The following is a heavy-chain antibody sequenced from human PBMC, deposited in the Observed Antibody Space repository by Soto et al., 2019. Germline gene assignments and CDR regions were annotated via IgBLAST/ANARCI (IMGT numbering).Heavy chain of an antibody. Sequence: QVQLQESGPGLVKPSETLSLTCTISGGPMNNYYCSWFRQPRGQGLEWIGYMGYNGFTRYNPSLRSRVAISLDPAKNQFSLNLSSVTAADTALYYCARQGFGELHGIVAVWGQGITVTVSS. D-gene: IGHD3-10*01. CDR3: ARQGFGELHGIVAV. CDR2: MGYNGFT. J-gene: IGHJ6*02. V-gene: IGHV4-59*08. CDR1: GGPMNNYY.